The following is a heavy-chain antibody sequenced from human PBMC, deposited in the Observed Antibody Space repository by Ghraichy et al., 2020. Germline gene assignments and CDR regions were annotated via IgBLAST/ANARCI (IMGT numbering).Heavy chain of an antibody. CDR1: GGSIISSNW. J-gene: IGHJ4*02. CDR3: ATNNGSGSYNHC. Sequence: SETLSLTCAVSGGSIISSNWWNWVRQSPGKGLEWIGEIYHSGATNYNPSLRGRITISLDKSKNQFSLRLGSVTAANTAVYYCATNNGSGSYNHCWDQGTLVTVSS. D-gene: IGHD3-10*01. CDR2: IYHSGAT. V-gene: IGHV4-4*02.